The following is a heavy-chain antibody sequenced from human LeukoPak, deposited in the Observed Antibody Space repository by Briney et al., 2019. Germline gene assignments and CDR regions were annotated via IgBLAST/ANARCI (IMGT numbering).Heavy chain of an antibody. CDR3: EREKTAYYYDSGTYSEGAFDI. D-gene: IGHD3-22*01. J-gene: IGHJ3*02. Sequence: PSETLSLTCTVSGGSISNNYWNWIRQHPGTGLEWIGYVYYSGSTYYNPSLKSRVTISVDTSKNQFSLKLSSVTAADTAVYYCEREKTAYYYDSGTYSEGAFDIWGQGTMVTVSS. CDR2: VYYSGST. V-gene: IGHV4-59*06. CDR1: GGSISNNY.